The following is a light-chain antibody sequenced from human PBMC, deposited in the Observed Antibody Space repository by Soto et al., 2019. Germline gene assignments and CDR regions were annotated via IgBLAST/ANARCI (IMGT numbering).Light chain of an antibody. CDR3: SAYAGSNVVV. CDR2: EVS. J-gene: IGLJ2*01. CDR1: SSDVGGYNY. V-gene: IGLV2-8*01. Sequence: QSALTQPPSASGSPGQSVTISCTGTSSDVGGYNYASWYQQHPGKAPKLMIYEVSKRPSGVPDRFSGSKSGNTAFLTVSGLQPEDEADYYCSAYAGSNVVVFGGGTQLTVL.